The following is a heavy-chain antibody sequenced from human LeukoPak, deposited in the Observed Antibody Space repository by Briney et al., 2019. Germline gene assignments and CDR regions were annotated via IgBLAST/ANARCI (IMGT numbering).Heavy chain of an antibody. D-gene: IGHD1-14*01. CDR3: AREGSGRDWFDP. V-gene: IGHV1-2*02. Sequence: ASVTVSCKASGYTFTGYYMHWVRQAPGQGLEWMGWINPNSGGTNYAQKFQGRVTMTRDTSISTAYMELSRLRSDDTAVYYCAREGSGRDWFDPWGQGTLVTVSS. CDR2: INPNSGGT. J-gene: IGHJ5*02. CDR1: GYTFTGYY.